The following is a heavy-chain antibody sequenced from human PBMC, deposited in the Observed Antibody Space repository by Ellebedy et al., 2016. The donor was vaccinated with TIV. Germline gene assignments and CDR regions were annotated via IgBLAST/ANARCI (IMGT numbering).Heavy chain of an antibody. CDR2: ISRSGSTI. CDR3: ARGVVPAAAGMDV. V-gene: IGHV3-48*03. D-gene: IGHD2-2*01. J-gene: IGHJ6*02. Sequence: GESLKISCAASGFPFSNYEMNWVRQAPGKGLEWVSYISRSGSTIFYADSVKARFTISRDNGKNSLYLQMSSLRAEDTAIYYCARGVVPAAAGMDVWGQGTTVTVSS. CDR1: GFPFSNYE.